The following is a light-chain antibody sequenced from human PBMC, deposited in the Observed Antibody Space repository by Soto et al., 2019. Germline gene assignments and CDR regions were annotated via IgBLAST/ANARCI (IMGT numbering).Light chain of an antibody. Sequence: QAVVTQEPSFSVSPGGTVTLNCGVTSGSVSTTYYPSWYQQTPGQAPRTLIYSTNIRSSGVPDRFSGSILGNKAALTITGAQADDESDDPCMLYMGGGMVVFGGGTKLTVL. CDR2: STN. J-gene: IGLJ2*01. CDR1: SGSVSTTYY. V-gene: IGLV8-61*01. CDR3: MLYMGGGMVV.